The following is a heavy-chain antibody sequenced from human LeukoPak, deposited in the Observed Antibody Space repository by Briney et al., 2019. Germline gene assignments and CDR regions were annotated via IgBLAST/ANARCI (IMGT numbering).Heavy chain of an antibody. CDR3: ARLAAAGYYYYYYMDV. V-gene: IGHV4-4*09. J-gene: IGHJ6*03. CDR2: IYTSGST. Sequence: SETLSLTCTVSGGSISSYYWSWIRQPPGKGLEWIGYIYTSGSTNYNPSLKSRVTISVDTSKNQFSLKLSSVTAADTAVYYCARLAAAGYYYYYYMDVWGKGTTVTVSS. CDR1: GGSISSYY. D-gene: IGHD6-13*01.